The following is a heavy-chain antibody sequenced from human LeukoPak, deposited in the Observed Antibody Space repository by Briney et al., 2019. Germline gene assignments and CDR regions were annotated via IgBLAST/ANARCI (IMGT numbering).Heavy chain of an antibody. CDR3: AREQHFSLYCGGDCYSLAAFDI. Sequence: GGSLRLSCAASGFTFSSYSMNWVRQAPGKGLEWVSYVSSSSSTIYYADSVKGRFTISRDNAKNSLYLQMNSLRAEDTAVYYCAREQHFSLYCGGDCYSLAAFDIWGQGTMVTVSS. CDR2: VSSSSSTI. V-gene: IGHV3-48*04. CDR1: GFTFSSYS. J-gene: IGHJ3*02. D-gene: IGHD2-21*02.